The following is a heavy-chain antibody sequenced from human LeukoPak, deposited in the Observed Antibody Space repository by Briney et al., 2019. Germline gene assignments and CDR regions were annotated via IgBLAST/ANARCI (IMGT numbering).Heavy chain of an antibody. Sequence: SVKVSCKASGFTFSTSAVQWVRRARGQHLEWIGWIVVGSGTTNYAQKFQERVIITRDVSTGTAYMEVSSLRSDDTAVYYCARDRTPLLWFGSGDAFDIWGRGTMVTVSS. J-gene: IGHJ3*02. CDR2: IVVGSGTT. D-gene: IGHD3-10*01. CDR1: GFTFSTSA. V-gene: IGHV1-58*01. CDR3: ARDRTPLLWFGSGDAFDI.